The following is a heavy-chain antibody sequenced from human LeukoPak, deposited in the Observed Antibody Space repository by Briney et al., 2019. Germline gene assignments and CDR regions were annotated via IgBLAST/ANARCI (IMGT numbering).Heavy chain of an antibody. V-gene: IGHV3-53*01. D-gene: IGHD5-12*01. CDR2: IYSSGNT. CDR1: GFSVSTNY. CDR3: AREKNDIVLTSYYFDY. J-gene: IGHJ4*02. Sequence: PGGSLRLSCAASGFSVSTNYMSWVRQAPGKGLEWVSVIYSSGNTYYADSVKGRLTISRDNSKNTLYLQMNSLRAEDTAVYYCAREKNDIVLTSYYFDYWGQGTLVTVSS.